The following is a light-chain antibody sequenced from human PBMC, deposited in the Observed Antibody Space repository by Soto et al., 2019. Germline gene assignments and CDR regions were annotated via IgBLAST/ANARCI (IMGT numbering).Light chain of an antibody. Sequence: EIVLTQSPGTLSLSPGERATLSCRARQSVSSRYLAWYQQKPGQAPRLLIYDASIMPIGIPERCSGSGSGTDFTLTISRLEPEDFAVYYCQQYSSSPQTLGQGTKVEIK. CDR3: QQYSSSPQT. V-gene: IGKV3-20*01. CDR1: QSVSSRY. J-gene: IGKJ1*01. CDR2: DAS.